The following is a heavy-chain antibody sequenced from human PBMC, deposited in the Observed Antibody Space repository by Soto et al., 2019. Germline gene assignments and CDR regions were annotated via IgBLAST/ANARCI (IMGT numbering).Heavy chain of an antibody. CDR3: ATYSGNYERYGVYYGMDV. D-gene: IGHD1-26*01. CDR1: GFTFSNAW. J-gene: IGHJ6*02. CDR2: ISGSGGST. Sequence: PGGSLRLSCAASGFTFSNAWMNWVRQAPGKGLEWVSSISGSGGSTYYADSVKGRFTISRDNSKNTLYLQMNSLRAEDTAVYYCATYSGNYERYGVYYGMDVWGQGTTVTVSS. V-gene: IGHV3-23*01.